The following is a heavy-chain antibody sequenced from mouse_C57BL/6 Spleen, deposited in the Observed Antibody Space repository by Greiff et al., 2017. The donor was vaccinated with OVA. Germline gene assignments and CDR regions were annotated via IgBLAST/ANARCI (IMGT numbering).Heavy chain of an antibody. V-gene: IGHV5-15*01. CDR1: GFTFSDYG. J-gene: IGHJ4*01. CDR2: ISNLAYSI. Sequence: DVHLVESGGGLVQPGGSLKLSCAASGFTFSDYGMAWVRQAPRKGPEWVAFISNLAYSIYYADTVTGRFTISRENAKNTLYLEMSSLRSEDTAMYYCARVVATDYYAMDYWGQGTSVTVSS. D-gene: IGHD1-1*01. CDR3: ARVVATDYYAMDY.